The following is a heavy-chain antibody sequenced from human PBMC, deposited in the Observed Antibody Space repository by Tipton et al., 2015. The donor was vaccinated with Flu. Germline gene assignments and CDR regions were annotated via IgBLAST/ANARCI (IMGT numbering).Heavy chain of an antibody. V-gene: IGHV4-4*07. CDR2: IYTSGST. CDR3: ARGRGYDFWSGPIDY. CDR1: GGSISSYY. J-gene: IGHJ4*02. Sequence: TLSLTCTVSGGSISSYYWSWIRQPAGKGLEWIGRIYTSGSTNYNPSLKRRVTMSVDTSKNQFSLKLSTVTAADTAVYHCARGRGYDFWSGPIDYWGQGTLVTVSS. D-gene: IGHD3-3*01.